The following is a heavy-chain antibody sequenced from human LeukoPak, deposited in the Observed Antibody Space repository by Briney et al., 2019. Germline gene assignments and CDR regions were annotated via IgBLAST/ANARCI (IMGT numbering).Heavy chain of an antibody. D-gene: IGHD5-24*01. J-gene: IGHJ4*02. Sequence: SETLSLTCTVSGDSISSSSYYWGWIRQPPGKGLEWIGSIYYSGSTYYNPSLKSRVTISVDTSKNQFSLKLSSVTAADTAVYYRARAGRWQTNFDYWGQGTLVTVSS. CDR3: ARAGRWQTNFDY. CDR1: GDSISSSSYY. CDR2: IYYSGST. V-gene: IGHV4-39*07.